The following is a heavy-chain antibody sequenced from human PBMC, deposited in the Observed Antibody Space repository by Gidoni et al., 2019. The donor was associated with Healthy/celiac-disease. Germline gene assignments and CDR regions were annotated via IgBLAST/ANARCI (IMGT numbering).Heavy chain of an antibody. Sequence: EVQLLESGGGWGRPGGSRSLPGAASGFTFSGYAMSWVRQAPGKGLEWVSAISGSGGSTYYADSVKGRFTISRDNSKNTLYLQMNSLRAEDTAVYYCANGHGSGSYGEICYWGQGTLVTVSS. CDR2: ISGSGGST. CDR3: ANGHGSGSYGEICY. D-gene: IGHD3-10*01. CDR1: GFTFSGYA. V-gene: IGHV3-23*01. J-gene: IGHJ4*02.